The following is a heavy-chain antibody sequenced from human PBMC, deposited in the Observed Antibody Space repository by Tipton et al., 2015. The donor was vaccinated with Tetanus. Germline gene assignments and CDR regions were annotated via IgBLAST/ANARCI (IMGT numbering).Heavy chain of an antibody. J-gene: IGHJ4*02. V-gene: IGHV4-34*01. D-gene: IGHD3-22*01. CDR3: ARGDYYDSSGYYWGKYYFDY. CDR2: INHSGST. CDR1: GGSFSGYY. Sequence: LSLTCAVYGGSFSGYYWSWIRQPPGKGLEWIGEINHSGSTNYNPSLKSRVTISVDTSKNQFSLKLSSVTAADTAVYYCARGDYYDSSGYYWGKYYFDYWGQGTLVTVSS.